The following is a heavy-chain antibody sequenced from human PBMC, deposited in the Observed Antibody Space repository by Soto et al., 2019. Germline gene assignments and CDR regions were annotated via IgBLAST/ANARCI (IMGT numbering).Heavy chain of an antibody. J-gene: IGHJ6*02. CDR3: ARSTVPRGPYGMDV. V-gene: IGHV4-31*03. Sequence: QVQLQESGPGLVKPSQTLSLTCTVSGGSISSGGYYWSWIRQHPGKGLEWIGYIYYSGSTYYNPSRKSRVTISVDTSKNQYSRKLSSVPAADTAVYYCARSTVPRGPYGMDVWGQGTTVTVSS. D-gene: IGHD3-10*01. CDR1: GGSISSGGYY. CDR2: IYYSGST.